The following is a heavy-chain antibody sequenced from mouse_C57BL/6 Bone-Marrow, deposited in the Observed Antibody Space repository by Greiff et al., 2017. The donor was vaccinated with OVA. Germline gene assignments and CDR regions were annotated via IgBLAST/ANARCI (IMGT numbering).Heavy chain of an antibody. D-gene: IGHD1-1*01. CDR2: ISNGGGST. CDR3: ARQRYYYGSSLYWYFDV. CDR1: GFTFSDYY. V-gene: IGHV5-12*01. J-gene: IGHJ1*03. Sequence: EVQVVESGGGLVQPGGSLKLSCAASGFTFSDYYMYWVRQTPEKRLEWVAYISNGGGSTYYPDTVKGRFTISRDNAKNTLYLQMSRLKSEDTAMYYCARQRYYYGSSLYWYFDVWGTGTTVTVSS.